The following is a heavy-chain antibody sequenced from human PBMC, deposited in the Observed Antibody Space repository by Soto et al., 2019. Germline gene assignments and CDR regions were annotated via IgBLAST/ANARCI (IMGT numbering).Heavy chain of an antibody. Sequence: QVQLVESGGGVVQPGRSLRLSCATSGFTFSRYGIHWVRQAPGKGLEWVAVTSHGGTNKYYTDSVKGRFIISRDNSNNTLYLEMNSLRAEDTAVYYCAKETVATIRPTRIYYYYGLDVWGQGTTVSVSS. D-gene: IGHD5-12*01. V-gene: IGHV3-30*18. CDR2: TSHGGTNK. CDR3: AKETVATIRPTRIYYYYGLDV. J-gene: IGHJ6*02. CDR1: GFTFSRYG.